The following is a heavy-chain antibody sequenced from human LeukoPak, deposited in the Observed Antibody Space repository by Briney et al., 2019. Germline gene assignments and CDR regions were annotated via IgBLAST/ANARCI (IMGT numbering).Heavy chain of an antibody. CDR3: ARDSTPILRFLEWLASFGY. CDR2: INPNSGGT. Sequence: ASVKVSCKASGYTFTGYYMHWVRQAPGQGLEWMGWINPNSGGTNYAQKFQGRVPMTRDTSISTAYMELSRLRSDDTAVYYCARDSTPILRFLEWLASFGYWGQGTLVTVSS. D-gene: IGHD3-3*01. V-gene: IGHV1-2*02. CDR1: GYTFTGYY. J-gene: IGHJ4*02.